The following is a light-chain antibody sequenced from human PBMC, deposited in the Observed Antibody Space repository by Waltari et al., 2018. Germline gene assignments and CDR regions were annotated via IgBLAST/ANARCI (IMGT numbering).Light chain of an antibody. V-gene: IGKV3-20*01. CDR1: QSVSSSY. CDR2: GAS. J-gene: IGKJ1*01. CDR3: QQYGSSLWT. Sequence: EIVLTQSPGTLSLSPGESATLSCRASQSVSSSYLTWYQQKPGQAPRLLIYGASSRATGIPDRFSGSGSRTDFTLTISRLEPEDFAVYYCQQYGSSLWTFGQGTKVEIK.